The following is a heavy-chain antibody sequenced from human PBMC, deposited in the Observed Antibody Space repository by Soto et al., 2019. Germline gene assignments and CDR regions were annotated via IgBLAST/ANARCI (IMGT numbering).Heavy chain of an antibody. CDR2: IYWDDDK. Sequence: QITLRESGPTLVKPTQTLTLTCTFSGFSLASTGAGVGWIRQPPGKALEWLAVIYWDDDKRYSPSLKTRLAITKGTSKNQVVLTMTNMDPVDTATYYCAYRIYGFWFTGSYYDYWGQGTLVTVSS. CDR1: GFSLASTGAG. J-gene: IGHJ4*02. D-gene: IGHD3-10*01. CDR3: AYRIYGFWFTGSYYDY. V-gene: IGHV2-5*02.